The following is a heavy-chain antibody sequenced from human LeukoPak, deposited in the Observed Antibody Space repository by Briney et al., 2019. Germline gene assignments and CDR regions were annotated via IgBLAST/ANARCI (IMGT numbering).Heavy chain of an antibody. D-gene: IGHD3-10*01. J-gene: IGHJ2*01. CDR3: ARDWEEYYGSGSYWYFDL. CDR1: GGSISSGGYC. V-gene: IGHV4-31*03. Sequence: SETLSLTCTVSGGSISSGGYCWSWIRQHPGKGLEWIGYIYYSGSTYYNPSLKSRVTISVDTSKNQFSLKLSSVTAADTAVYYCARDWEEYYGSGSYWYFDLWGRGTLVTVSS. CDR2: IYYSGST.